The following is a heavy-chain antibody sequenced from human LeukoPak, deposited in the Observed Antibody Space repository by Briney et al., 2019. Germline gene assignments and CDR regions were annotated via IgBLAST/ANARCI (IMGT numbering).Heavy chain of an antibody. V-gene: IGHV3-48*03. CDR3: VGEMDSGWYPY. CDR1: GFNFRGYE. D-gene: IGHD6-19*01. CDR2: ISSSGSST. Sequence: GGSLRLSCAASGFNFRGYEMNWVRRAPGKGLQWLAYISSSGSSTYYADSVQGRFTISRHNAKNSLYLHMNSLRVDDTAVYYCVGEMDSGWYPYWGPGTLVTVSS. J-gene: IGHJ4*02.